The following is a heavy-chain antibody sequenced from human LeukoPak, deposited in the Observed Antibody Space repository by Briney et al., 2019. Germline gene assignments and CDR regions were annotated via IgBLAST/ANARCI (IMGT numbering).Heavy chain of an antibody. Sequence: GGSLRLSCADSGFRFSRYWMSWVRQAPGKGLEGVANIKQDGSEKYYVDSVKGRFTISRDNTKNSLYLQMNSLRAEDTAVYYCARVGERSDCSGGSCYQGSWFDPWGQGTLVIVSS. CDR1: GFRFSRYW. CDR2: IKQDGSEK. V-gene: IGHV3-7*01. J-gene: IGHJ5*02. CDR3: ARVGERSDCSGGSCYQGSWFDP. D-gene: IGHD2-15*01.